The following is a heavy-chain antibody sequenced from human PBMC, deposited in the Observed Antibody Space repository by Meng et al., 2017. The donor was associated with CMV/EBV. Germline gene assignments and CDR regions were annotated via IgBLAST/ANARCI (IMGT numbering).Heavy chain of an antibody. V-gene: IGHV3-21*01. CDR2: ISSSSSYI. CDR1: GFTFSSYS. D-gene: IGHD3-10*01. J-gene: IGHJ4*02. CDR3: ARGYYGSGSYFPSFDY. Sequence: GESLKISCAASGFTFSSYSMNWVRLAPGKGLEWVSSISSSSSYIYYADSVKGRFTISRDNAKNSLYLQMNSLRAEDTAVYYCARGYYGSGSYFPSFDYWGQGTLVTVSS.